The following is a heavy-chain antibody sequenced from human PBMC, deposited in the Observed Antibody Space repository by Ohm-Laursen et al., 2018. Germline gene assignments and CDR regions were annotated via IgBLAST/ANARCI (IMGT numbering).Heavy chain of an antibody. Sequence: GSLRLSCSASGFTFSSYWMHWVRQAPGEGLVWVSRINSDGSSTSYADSVKGRFTISRDDAKNTLYLQMNSLRAEDTAVYYCVRALRDTVGTHDYWGQGTLVTVSS. D-gene: IGHD6-13*01. J-gene: IGHJ4*02. CDR1: GFTFSSYW. CDR2: INSDGSST. CDR3: VRALRDTVGTHDY. V-gene: IGHV3-74*01.